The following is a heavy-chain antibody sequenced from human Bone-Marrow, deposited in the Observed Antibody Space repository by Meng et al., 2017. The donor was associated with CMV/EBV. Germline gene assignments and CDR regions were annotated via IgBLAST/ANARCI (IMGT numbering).Heavy chain of an antibody. Sequence: LSLTCAASGFTFSSYNMNWVRQAPGKGLEWVSYISSSSSAIYYADSVKGRFTISRDNAKNSLYLQMNSLRAEDTAVYYCARKSVVVGLRYWGQGTLVTVSS. D-gene: IGHD3-22*01. CDR3: ARKSVVVGLRY. CDR1: GFTFSSYN. CDR2: ISSSSSAI. J-gene: IGHJ4*02. V-gene: IGHV3-21*05.